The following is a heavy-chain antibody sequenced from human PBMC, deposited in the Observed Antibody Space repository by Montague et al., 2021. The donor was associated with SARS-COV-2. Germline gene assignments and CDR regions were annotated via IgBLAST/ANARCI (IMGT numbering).Heavy chain of an antibody. J-gene: IGHJ4*02. Sequence: PVLVKPTQTLTLTCTFSGFSLSTSGVGVGWIRQPPGKALEWLALXYWDDDKRYSPSLKSRLTITKDTSKNQVVLTMTNMDPVDTATYYCAHRRPLYYYDSSLSTFDYWGQGTLVTVSS. CDR2: XYWDDDK. CDR3: AHRRPLYYYDSSLSTFDY. CDR1: GFSLSTSGVG. V-gene: IGHV2-5*02. D-gene: IGHD3-22*01.